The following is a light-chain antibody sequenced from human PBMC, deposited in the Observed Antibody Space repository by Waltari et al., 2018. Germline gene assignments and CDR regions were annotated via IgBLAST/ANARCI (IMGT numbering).Light chain of an antibody. Sequence: DIVMTQSPDSLAVSLGERATINCKSSQSVLYSSKNKNYLAWYQQKPGQPPKLLIYWASTRESRAPDRFSGSGSGTDFTLTISSLQAEDVAVYYCQQYYDTPYTFGQGTKLEIK. J-gene: IGKJ2*01. CDR2: WAS. V-gene: IGKV4-1*01. CDR3: QQYYDTPYT. CDR1: QSVLYSSKNKNY.